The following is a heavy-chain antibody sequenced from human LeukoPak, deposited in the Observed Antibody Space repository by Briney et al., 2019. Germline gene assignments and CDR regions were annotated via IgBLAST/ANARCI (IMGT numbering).Heavy chain of an antibody. CDR3: ARDYTVGATPDY. CDR2: ISSSSSYI. D-gene: IGHD1-26*01. J-gene: IGHJ4*02. V-gene: IGHV3-21*01. CDR1: GFTFSSYT. Sequence: GGSLRLSCAASGFTFSSYTMNWVRQAPGKGLEWVSSISSSSSYIYYADSVKGRFTISRDNAKNSLYLQMNSLRAEDTAVYYCARDYTVGATPDYWGQGTLVTVSS.